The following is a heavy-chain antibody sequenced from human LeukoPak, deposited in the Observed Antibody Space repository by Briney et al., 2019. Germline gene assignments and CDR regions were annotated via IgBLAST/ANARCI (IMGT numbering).Heavy chain of an antibody. Sequence: SETLSLTCTVSGYSISSGYYWGWIRQPPGKGLEWIGSIYHSGSTYYNPSLKSRVTISVDTSKNQVSLKLSSVTAADPAVYYCASSGSYFQADYWGQGTLVTVSS. D-gene: IGHD3-10*01. CDR1: GYSISSGYY. V-gene: IGHV4-38-2*02. CDR3: ASSGSYFQADY. J-gene: IGHJ4*02. CDR2: IYHSGST.